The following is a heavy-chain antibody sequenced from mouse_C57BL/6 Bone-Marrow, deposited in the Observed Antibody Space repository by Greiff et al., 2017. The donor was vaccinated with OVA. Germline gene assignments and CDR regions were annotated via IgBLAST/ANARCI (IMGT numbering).Heavy chain of an antibody. D-gene: IGHD3-2*02. J-gene: IGHJ4*01. CDR3: AREGETAQALYAMDY. Sequence: QVQLQQSGAELVMPGASVKLSCKASGYTFTSYWMHWVKQRPGQGLEWIGEIDPSDSYTNYNQKLKGKSTLTVDKSSSTAYMQLSSLTSEDSAVYYCAREGETAQALYAMDYWGQGTSVTVSS. CDR2: IDPSDSYT. CDR1: GYTFTSYW. V-gene: IGHV1-69*01.